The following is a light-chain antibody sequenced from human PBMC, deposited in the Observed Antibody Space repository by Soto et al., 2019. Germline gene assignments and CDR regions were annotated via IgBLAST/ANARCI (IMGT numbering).Light chain of an antibody. CDR1: QSVSSSY. Sequence: EVVLTQSPGTLSLSPGERATLSCRASQSVSSSYLAWYQQRPGQAPRLLIYGASSRATGIPDRFSGSGSGTDFTLTISRLEPEDFAVYYFQQSGSSPLTFGQGTKLEIK. CDR2: GAS. J-gene: IGKJ2*01. CDR3: QQSGSSPLT. V-gene: IGKV3-20*01.